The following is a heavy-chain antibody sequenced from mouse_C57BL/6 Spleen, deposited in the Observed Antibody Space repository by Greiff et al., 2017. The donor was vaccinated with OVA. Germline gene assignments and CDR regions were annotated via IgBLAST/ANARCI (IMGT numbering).Heavy chain of an antibody. D-gene: IGHD2-4*01. J-gene: IGHJ3*01. CDR1: GFTFSSYG. Sequence: EVNVVESGGDLVKPGGSLKLSCAASGFTFSSYGMSWVRQTPDKRLEWVATISSGGSYTYYPDSVKGRFTISRDNAKNILYLQMSSLKSEDTAMYYCARLDYDWFAYWGQGTLVTVSA. CDR2: ISSGGSYT. V-gene: IGHV5-6*01. CDR3: ARLDYDWFAY.